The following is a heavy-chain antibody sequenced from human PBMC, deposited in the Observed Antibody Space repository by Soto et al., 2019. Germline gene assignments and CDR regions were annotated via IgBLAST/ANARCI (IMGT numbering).Heavy chain of an antibody. CDR1: GYTFTSYG. CDR3: ARWGDCTNGVCYTGWFDP. V-gene: IGHV1-18*01. CDR2: ISAYNGNT. D-gene: IGHD2-8*01. J-gene: IGHJ5*02. Sequence: ASVKVSCKASGYTFTSYGISWVRQAHGQGLEWMGWISAYNGNTNYAQKLQGRVTMTTDTSTSTAYMELRSLRSDDTAVYYCARWGDCTNGVCYTGWFDPWGQGTLVTVSS.